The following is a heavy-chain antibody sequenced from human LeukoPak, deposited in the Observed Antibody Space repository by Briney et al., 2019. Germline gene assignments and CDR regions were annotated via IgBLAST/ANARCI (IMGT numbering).Heavy chain of an antibody. V-gene: IGHV4-61*02. D-gene: IGHD3-22*01. Sequence: PSETLSLTCTVSGGSISSGSYYWNWIRQPAGKGLEWIGRIHTSGSTNYNPSLKSRVTMSVDTSKNQFSLKLSSVTAADTAVYYCARVQYFDNGGYWNLDYWGQGTLVTVSS. J-gene: IGHJ4*02. CDR3: ARVQYFDNGGYWNLDY. CDR2: IHTSGST. CDR1: GGSISSGSYY.